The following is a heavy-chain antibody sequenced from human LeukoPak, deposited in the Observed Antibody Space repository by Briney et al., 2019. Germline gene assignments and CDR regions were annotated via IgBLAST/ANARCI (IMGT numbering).Heavy chain of an antibody. CDR2: LYNGGTT. CDR1: GFTVSSYY. Sequence: GGSLRLSCAASGFTVSSYYMSWVRQAPDMGLEWVSVLYNGGTTYYADSVRGRFTISRDNSKNTVYLQMDSLRAEDTAVYYCAREPGTDYRKYYFDYWGQGTLVTVSS. V-gene: IGHV3-53*01. CDR3: AREPGTDYRKYYFDY. J-gene: IGHJ4*02. D-gene: IGHD3/OR15-3a*01.